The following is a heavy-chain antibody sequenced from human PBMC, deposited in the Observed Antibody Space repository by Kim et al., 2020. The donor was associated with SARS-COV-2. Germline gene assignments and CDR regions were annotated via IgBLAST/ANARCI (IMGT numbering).Heavy chain of an antibody. D-gene: IGHD2-2*01. J-gene: IGHJ2*01. CDR2: T. V-gene: IGHV3-66*01. CDR3: ARVTSWYFDL. Sequence: TYYPASVKGRFTISRDNSKNTLYLQMNSLSADDTAVYYCARVTSWYFDLWGRGTLVTVSS.